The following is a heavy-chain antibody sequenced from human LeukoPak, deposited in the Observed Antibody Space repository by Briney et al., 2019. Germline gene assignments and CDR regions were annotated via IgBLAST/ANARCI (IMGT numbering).Heavy chain of an antibody. J-gene: IGHJ3*02. V-gene: IGHV3-30-3*01. Sequence: GGSLRLSCAASGFTFSSYAMHWVRQAPGKGLEWVALISYDGSNKYYADSVKGRFTISRDNSKNTLYLQMNSLRAEDTAVYYCAKDSRAYCSSTSCHWGAFDIWGQGTMVTVSS. CDR2: ISYDGSNK. D-gene: IGHD2-2*01. CDR3: AKDSRAYCSSTSCHWGAFDI. CDR1: GFTFSSYA.